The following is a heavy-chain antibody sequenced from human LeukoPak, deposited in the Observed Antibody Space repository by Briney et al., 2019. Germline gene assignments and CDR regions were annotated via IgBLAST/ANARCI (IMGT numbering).Heavy chain of an antibody. CDR2: IYHSGST. J-gene: IGHJ6*04. CDR3: ARVTSGYRVDV. Sequence: SETLSLTCTVSGYSISSGYYWGWIRQPPGKGLEWIGSIYHSGSTYYNPSLKSRVTISVDTSKNQFSLKLSSVTAADTAVYYCARVTSGYRVDVWGKGTTVTVSS. V-gene: IGHV4-38-2*02. CDR1: GYSISSGYY. D-gene: IGHD3-3*01.